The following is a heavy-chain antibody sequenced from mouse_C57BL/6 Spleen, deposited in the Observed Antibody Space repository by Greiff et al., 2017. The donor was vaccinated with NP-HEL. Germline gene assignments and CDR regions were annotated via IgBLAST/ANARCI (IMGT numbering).Heavy chain of an antibody. CDR1: GYTFTSYW. CDR3: ARKIYYGNEAYAMDY. Sequence: VKLQQPGAELVRPGTSVKLSCKASGYTFTSYWMHWVKQRPGQGLEWIGVIDPSDSYTNYNQKFKGKATLTVDTSSSTAYMQLSSLTSEDSAVYYCARKIYYGNEAYAMDYWGQGTSVTVSS. V-gene: IGHV1-59*01. D-gene: IGHD2-1*01. J-gene: IGHJ4*01. CDR2: IDPSDSYT.